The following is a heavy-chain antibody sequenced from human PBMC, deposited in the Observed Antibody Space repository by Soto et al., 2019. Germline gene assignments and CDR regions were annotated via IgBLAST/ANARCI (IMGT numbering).Heavy chain of an antibody. D-gene: IGHD3-22*01. CDR3: ARVESSKWLSKYGMDV. CDR2: IIPIFGTA. V-gene: IGHV1-69*01. J-gene: IGHJ6*02. Sequence: QVQLVQSGAEVKKPGSSVNVSCKASGGTFSSYAISWVRQAPGQGFEWMGGIIPIFGTANYAQKFQGRVTITADESTSTAYMELSSLRSEDTAVYYCARVESSKWLSKYGMDVWGQGTTVTVSS. CDR1: GGTFSSYA.